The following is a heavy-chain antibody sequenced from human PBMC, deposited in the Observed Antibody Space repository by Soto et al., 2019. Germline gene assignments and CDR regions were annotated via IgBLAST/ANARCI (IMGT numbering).Heavy chain of an antibody. D-gene: IGHD6-19*01. CDR2: KHHSGST. Sequence: QVHLQESGPGLVKPSGTLSLTCGVSGGSINNGYWWTWVRQPPGKGLEWIGEKHHSGSTNYNLSLKRRISISPDKSKNPFSLILSSVTAADTAVDYCAYSSGWWRLDVWGQGTRVTVSS. J-gene: IGHJ6*02. CDR1: GGSINNGYW. V-gene: IGHV4-4*02. CDR3: AYSSGWWRLDV.